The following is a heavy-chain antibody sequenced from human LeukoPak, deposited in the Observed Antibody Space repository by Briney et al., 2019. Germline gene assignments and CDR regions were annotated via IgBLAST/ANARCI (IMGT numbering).Heavy chain of an antibody. CDR2: IYIDGRT. J-gene: IGHJ6*02. CDR3: ARLWPMDV. CDR1: GFTFTSYA. V-gene: IGHV3-66*01. D-gene: IGHD6-25*01. Sequence: PGGSLRLSCAASGFTFTSYAMSWAHQAPGKGLEWVSAIYIDGRTFYPDSVKGRFTISRDSSKNTLYLQMNSLRVEDTAVYYCARLWPMDVWGQGTTVTVSS.